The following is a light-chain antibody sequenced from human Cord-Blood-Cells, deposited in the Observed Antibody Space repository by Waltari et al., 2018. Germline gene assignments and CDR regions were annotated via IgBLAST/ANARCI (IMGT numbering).Light chain of an antibody. CDR3: QQYNNWPMYT. CDR2: GAS. Sequence: EIVMTQSPDTLSLSPGERATLSCRASQSVSSNLAWYQQKPGQAPRLLIYGASTWATGIPARFSGSGSGTEFTLTISSLQSEDFAVYYCQQYNNWPMYTFGQGTKLEIK. J-gene: IGKJ2*01. V-gene: IGKV3-15*01. CDR1: QSVSSN.